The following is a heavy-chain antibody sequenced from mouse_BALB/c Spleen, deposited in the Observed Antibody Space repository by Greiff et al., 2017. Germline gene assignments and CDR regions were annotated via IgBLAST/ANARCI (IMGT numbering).Heavy chain of an antibody. CDR3: TRVGYGYFDY. Sequence: EVMLVESGGGLVKPGGSLKLSCAASGFTFSSYTMSWVRQTPEKRLEWVATISSGGSYTYYPDSVKGRFTISRDNAKNTLYLQMSSLKSEDTAMYYCTRVGYGYFDYWGKGTTLTVSS. CDR1: GFTFSSYT. CDR2: ISSGGSYT. V-gene: IGHV5-6-4*01. J-gene: IGHJ2*01. D-gene: IGHD1-1*01.